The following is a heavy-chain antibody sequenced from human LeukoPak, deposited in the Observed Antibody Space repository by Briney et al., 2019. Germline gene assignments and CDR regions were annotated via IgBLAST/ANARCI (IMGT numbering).Heavy chain of an antibody. CDR2: IYYSGST. CDR1: GGSISSSSYY. Sequence: KPSETLSLTCTVSGGSISSSSYYWGWIRQPPGKGLEWIGSIYYSGSTYCNPSLKSRITISVDTSKNQFSLKLSSVTAADTAVYYCARLVPCIGVAYFDYWGQGTLVTVSS. CDR3: ARLVPCIGVAYFDY. D-gene: IGHD2-21*01. V-gene: IGHV4-39*01. J-gene: IGHJ4*02.